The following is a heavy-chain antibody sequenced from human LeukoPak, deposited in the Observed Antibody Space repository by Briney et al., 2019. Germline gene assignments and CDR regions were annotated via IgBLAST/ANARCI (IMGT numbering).Heavy chain of an antibody. Sequence: PGGSLRLSCAVSGFTFSSYGMHWVRQAPGKGLEWVAFIRSDGSNKYYVDSVKGRFTISRDNSKNTLYLQMNSLRAEDTAVYYCAKRRDKYCSGGSCYSSFDYWGQGTLVTVSS. D-gene: IGHD2-15*01. CDR1: GFTFSSYG. CDR2: IRSDGSNK. J-gene: IGHJ4*02. V-gene: IGHV3-30*02. CDR3: AKRRDKYCSGGSCYSSFDY.